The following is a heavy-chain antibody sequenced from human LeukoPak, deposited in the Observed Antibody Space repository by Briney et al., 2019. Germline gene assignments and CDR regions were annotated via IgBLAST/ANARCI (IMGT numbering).Heavy chain of an antibody. Sequence: SETLSLTCAVYGGSFSGYYWSWIRQPPGKGLEWIGEINHSGSTNYNPSLKSRVTISVDTSKNQFSLKLSSVTAADTAVYYCARHRGRYYSSSSRGFDYWGQGTLVTVSS. CDR3: ARHRGRYYSSSSRGFDY. J-gene: IGHJ4*02. CDR1: GGSFSGYY. CDR2: INHSGST. V-gene: IGHV4-34*01. D-gene: IGHD6-6*01.